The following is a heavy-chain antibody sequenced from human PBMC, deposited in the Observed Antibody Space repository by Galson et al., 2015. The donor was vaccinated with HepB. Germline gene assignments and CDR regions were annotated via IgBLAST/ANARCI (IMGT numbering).Heavy chain of an antibody. CDR3: ARDPLYSSSTTFNWFDP. J-gene: IGHJ5*02. D-gene: IGHD6-6*01. CDR2: FDPEDGET. V-gene: IGHV1-24*01. Sequence: SVKVSCKASGYPFTHYGLSWVRQAPGQGLEWVGGFDPEDGETIYAQKFQGRVTMTEDTSTDTAYMELSSLRSEDRAVYYCARDPLYSSSTTFNWFDPWGQGTLVTVSS. CDR1: GYPFTHYG.